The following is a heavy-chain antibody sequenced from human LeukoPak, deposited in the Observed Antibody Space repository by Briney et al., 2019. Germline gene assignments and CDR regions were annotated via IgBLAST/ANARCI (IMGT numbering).Heavy chain of an antibody. J-gene: IGHJ4*02. CDR2: IYYSGST. Sequence: PSETLSLTCAVYGGSFSGYYWSWIRQPPGKGLEWIGYIYYSGSTNYNPSLKSRVTISVDTSKNQFSLKLCSVTAADTAVYYCARLIGGYYFDYWGQGTLVTVSS. V-gene: IGHV4-59*08. CDR1: GGSFSGYY. CDR3: ARLIGGYYFDY. D-gene: IGHD3-16*01.